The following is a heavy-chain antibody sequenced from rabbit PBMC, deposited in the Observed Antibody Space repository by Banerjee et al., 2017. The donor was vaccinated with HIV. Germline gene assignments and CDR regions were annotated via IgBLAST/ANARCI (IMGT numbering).Heavy chain of an antibody. CDR2: IYVGSSGST. V-gene: IGHV1S40*01. Sequence: QQLVESGGGLVKPGASLTLTCTASGFSFSSGYYMCWVRQAPGKGLEWIACIYVGSSGSTYYATWAKGRFTISKASSTTVTLQMTSLTAADTATYLCARSGVDFSDYIDLGGQGTLVTVS. J-gene: IGHJ3*01. CDR1: GFSFSSGYY. D-gene: IGHD8-1*01. CDR3: ARSGVDFSDYIDL.